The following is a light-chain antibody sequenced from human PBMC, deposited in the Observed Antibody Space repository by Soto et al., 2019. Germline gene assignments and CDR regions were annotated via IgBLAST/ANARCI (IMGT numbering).Light chain of an antibody. CDR3: QQFGSVPLT. CDR2: DVS. Sequence: DIQMTQSPSSLSASIGDRITITCQASQDIGNSLNWYQQKSGNAPNLLIYDVSRLGAGVPSRFTGSGSRTNFRLTISGLQREDIATYYCQQFGSVPLTFGGGTQVHIK. CDR1: QDIGNS. J-gene: IGKJ4*01. V-gene: IGKV1-33*01.